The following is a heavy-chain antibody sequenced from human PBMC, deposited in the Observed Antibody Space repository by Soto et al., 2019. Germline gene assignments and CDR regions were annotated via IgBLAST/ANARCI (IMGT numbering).Heavy chain of an antibody. CDR2: IIPILGIA. CDR3: ARDSRKTDYYYYYYMDA. CDR1: GGTFSSYT. Sequence: QVQLVQSGAEVKKPGSSVKVSCKASGGTFSSYTISWVRQAPGQGLEWMGRIIPILGIANYAQKFQGRVTITADKSTSTAYMELSSLRSEDTAVYYCARDSRKTDYYYYYYMDAWGKGTTVTVSS. V-gene: IGHV1-69*08. J-gene: IGHJ6*03. D-gene: IGHD2-21*02.